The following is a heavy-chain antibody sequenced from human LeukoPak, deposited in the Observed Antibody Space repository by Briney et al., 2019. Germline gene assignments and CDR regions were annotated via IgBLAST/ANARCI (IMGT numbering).Heavy chain of an antibody. V-gene: IGHV4-4*07. CDR1: GDSFNSYY. J-gene: IGHJ4*02. CDR3: ARGITMVRGVITGPFDY. D-gene: IGHD3-10*01. CDR2: MYTSGNT. Sequence: SETLSLTCTVSGDSFNSYYWSWIRQSAGKGLEWIGRMYTSGNTNYNPSLKSRVTMSVDTSETQFSLKLSSVTAADTAVYYCARGITMVRGVITGPFDYWGQGTLVTVSS.